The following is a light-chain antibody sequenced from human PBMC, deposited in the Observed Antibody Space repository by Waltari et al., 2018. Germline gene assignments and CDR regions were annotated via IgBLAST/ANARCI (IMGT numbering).Light chain of an antibody. CDR3: QMYVRLPAT. J-gene: IGKJ1*01. Sequence: EIVLTQSPGTLSLFPGESATLSCRASQSVGRSLAWYQQKPGQAPRLLIYDASRRATGVPDSFSGSGSGTDFSLTISRLEPEDFAVYYCQMYVRLPATFGQGTKVEIK. V-gene: IGKV3-20*01. CDR2: DAS. CDR1: QSVGRS.